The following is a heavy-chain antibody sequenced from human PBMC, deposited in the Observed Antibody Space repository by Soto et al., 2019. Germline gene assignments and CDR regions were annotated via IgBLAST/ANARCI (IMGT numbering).Heavy chain of an antibody. J-gene: IGHJ4*02. CDR2: ISWDGGST. CDR3: AKDMAVAGGGFDY. CDR1: GFTFDDYT. V-gene: IGHV3-43*01. D-gene: IGHD6-19*01. Sequence: EVQLVESGGVVVQPGGSLRLSCAASGFTFDDYTMHWVRQAPGKGLERVSLISWDGGSTYYADSVKGRFTISRDNSKNSLYLQMNSLRTEDTALYYCAKDMAVAGGGFDYWGQGTLVTVSS.